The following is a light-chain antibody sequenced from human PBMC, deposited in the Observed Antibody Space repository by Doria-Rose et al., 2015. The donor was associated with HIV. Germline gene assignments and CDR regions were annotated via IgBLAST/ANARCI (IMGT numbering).Light chain of an antibody. CDR2: AAS. CDR1: QSTGSF. J-gene: IGKJ4*01. Sequence: DIRLTQSPSSLSASVGDRVTITCRASQSTGSFLNWHQQQPGKAPKLLIYAASSVQNGIPSRFSGSGYGTDFTLTISSLQPEDFATYFCQQSYSTPLTFGGGTKVEIK. CDR3: QQSYSTPLT. V-gene: IGKV1-39*01.